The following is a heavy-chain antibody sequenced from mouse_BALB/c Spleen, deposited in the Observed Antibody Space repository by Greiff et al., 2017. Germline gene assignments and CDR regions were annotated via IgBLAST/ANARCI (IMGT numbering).Heavy chain of an antibody. V-gene: IGHV3-1*02. D-gene: IGHD1-1*01. CDR1: GYSITSGYS. CDR3: AFLRFSYRGFDY. J-gene: IGHJ2*01. CDR2: IHYSGST. Sequence: EVKVEESGPDLVKPSQSLSLTCTVTGYSITSGYSWPWIRQFPGNKLEWMGYIHYSGSTNYNPSLKSRISITRDTSKNQFFLQLNSVTTEDTATYYCAFLRFSYRGFDYWGQGTTLTVSS.